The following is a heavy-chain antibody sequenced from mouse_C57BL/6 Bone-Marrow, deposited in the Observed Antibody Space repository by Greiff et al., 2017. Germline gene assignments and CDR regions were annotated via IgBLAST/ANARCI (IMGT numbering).Heavy chain of an antibody. CDR1: GYSFTDYN. Sequence: LQQSGPELVKPGASVKISCKASGYSFTDYNMNWVKQSNGKSLEWIGVINPNYGTTSYNQKFRGKATLTVDQSSSTAYMQRNSLNSEDSAVYYGAYGSRRYFDYWGQGTTLTVSA. D-gene: IGHD1-1*01. CDR3: AYGSRRYFDY. J-gene: IGHJ2*01. CDR2: INPNYGTT. V-gene: IGHV1-39*01.